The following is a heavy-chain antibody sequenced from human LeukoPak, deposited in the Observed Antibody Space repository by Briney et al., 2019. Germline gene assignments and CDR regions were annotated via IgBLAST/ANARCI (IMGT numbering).Heavy chain of an antibody. D-gene: IGHD5-12*01. CDR1: GFTFSSYS. Sequence: PGGSLRLSCAASGFTFSSYSMNWVRQAPGKGLEWVGRIKSKTDGGTTDYAAPVKGRFTISRDDSKNTLYLQMNSLKTEDTAVYYCTTDIGYMYSGYDLHYWGQGTLVTVSS. CDR3: TTDIGYMYSGYDLHY. J-gene: IGHJ4*02. V-gene: IGHV3-15*07. CDR2: IKSKTDGGTT.